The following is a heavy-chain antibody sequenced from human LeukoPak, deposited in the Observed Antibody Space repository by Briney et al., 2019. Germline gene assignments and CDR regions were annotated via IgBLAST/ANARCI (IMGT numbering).Heavy chain of an antibody. Sequence: SETLSLTCSVSGVSVTSGGYYWTWIRQPPGRGLEWIGYVYYSGTINYNPSLKSRVTISVDTSKNQFSLKLTSVTAADTAVYYCAILGYCSGGSCHNWFDPWGQGTLVTVSS. J-gene: IGHJ5*02. D-gene: IGHD2-15*01. V-gene: IGHV4-61*08. CDR2: VYYSGTI. CDR3: AILGYCSGGSCHNWFDP. CDR1: GVSVTSGGYY.